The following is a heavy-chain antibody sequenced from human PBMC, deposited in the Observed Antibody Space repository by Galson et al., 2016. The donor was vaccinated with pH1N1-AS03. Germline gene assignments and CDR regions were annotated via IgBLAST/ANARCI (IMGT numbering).Heavy chain of an antibody. J-gene: IGHJ4*02. Sequence: SLRLSCAASGFTFSSYAMHWVRQAPGKGLEYVSAISSNGGSTYYANSVKGRFTISRDNSKNTLFLQMNCLRPEDTAIYYCAKQVYSGVWLFDYWGQGTLVTVSS. CDR1: GFTFSSYA. D-gene: IGHD6-19*01. CDR2: ISSNGGST. V-gene: IGHV3-64*01. CDR3: AKQVYSGVWLFDY.